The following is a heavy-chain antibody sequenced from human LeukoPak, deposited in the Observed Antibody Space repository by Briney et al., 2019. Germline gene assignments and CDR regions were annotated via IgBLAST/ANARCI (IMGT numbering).Heavy chain of an antibody. CDR2: IKHDGSEK. CDR1: GFTFSSYW. J-gene: IGHJ4*02. V-gene: IGHV3-7*01. D-gene: IGHD6-19*01. Sequence: GGSLRLSCAASGFTFSSYWMSWVRQAPGRGLEWVANIKHDGSEKYYVDSVKGRFTISRDNAKNSLYLQMNSLRAEDTAVYYCAKDWDRSGFKPSAYWGQGTLVTVSS. CDR3: AKDWDRSGFKPSAY.